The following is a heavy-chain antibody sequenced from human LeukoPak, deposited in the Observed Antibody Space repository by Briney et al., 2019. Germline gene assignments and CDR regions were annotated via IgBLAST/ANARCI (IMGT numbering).Heavy chain of an antibody. Sequence: KPSGTLSLTCAVSGGSISSSNWWSWVRQPPGKGLEWIGEIYHSGSTNYNPSLKSRVTISVDKSKNQFSLKLSSVTAADTAVYYCASRRSGESIYFDYWGQGTLVTVSS. CDR3: ASRRSGESIYFDY. CDR2: IYHSGST. D-gene: IGHD3-10*01. J-gene: IGHJ4*02. CDR1: GGSISSSNW. V-gene: IGHV4-4*02.